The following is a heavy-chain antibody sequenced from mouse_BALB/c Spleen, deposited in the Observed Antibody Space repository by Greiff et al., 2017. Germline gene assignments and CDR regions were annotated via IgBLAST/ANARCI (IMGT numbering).Heavy chain of an antibody. D-gene: IGHD2-4*01. J-gene: IGHJ4*01. Sequence: EVQLQESGPGLVKPSQSLSLTCSVTGYSITSGYYWNWIRQFPGNKLEWMGYISYDGSNNYNPSLKNRISITRDTSKNQFFLKLNSVTTEDTATYYCARYDYDGDLGVYAMDYWGQGTSVTVSS. CDR2: ISYDGSN. CDR1: GYSITSGYY. CDR3: ARYDYDGDLGVYAMDY. V-gene: IGHV3-6*02.